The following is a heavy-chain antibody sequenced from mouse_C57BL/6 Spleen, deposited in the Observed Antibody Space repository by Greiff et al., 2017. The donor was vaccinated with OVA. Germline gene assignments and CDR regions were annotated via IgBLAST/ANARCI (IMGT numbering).Heavy chain of an antibody. CDR3: ARIEGLRRYFDV. Sequence: QVQLQQPGAELVMHGASVKLSCKASGYTFTSYWMHWVKQRPGQGLEWIGEIDPSDSYTNYNQKFKGKSTLTVDKSSSTAYMQLSSLTSEDSAVYYCARIEGLRRYFDVWGTGTTVTVSS. V-gene: IGHV1-69*01. D-gene: IGHD2-4*01. CDR1: GYTFTSYW. J-gene: IGHJ1*03. CDR2: IDPSDSYT.